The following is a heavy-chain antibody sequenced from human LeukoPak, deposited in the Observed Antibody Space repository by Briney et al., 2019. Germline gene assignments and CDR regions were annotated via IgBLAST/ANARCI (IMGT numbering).Heavy chain of an antibody. Sequence: SETPSLTCTVSGGSISSGGYYWSWIRQPPGKGLEWIGYIYHSGSTYYNPSLKSRVTISVDRSKNQFSLKLSSVTAADTAVYYCARETGDVHAFDIWGQGTMVTVSS. CDR1: GGSISSGGYY. CDR2: IYHSGST. CDR3: ARETGDVHAFDI. D-gene: IGHD7-27*01. J-gene: IGHJ3*02. V-gene: IGHV4-30-2*01.